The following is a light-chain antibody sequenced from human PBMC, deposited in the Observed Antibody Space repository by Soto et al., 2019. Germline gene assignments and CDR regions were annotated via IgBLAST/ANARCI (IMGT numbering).Light chain of an antibody. CDR3: SSYTSSSTYVV. CDR1: SIDVGGYNY. Sequence: QSALTQPASVSVSPGQSITISCTGTSIDVGGYNYVSWNQQHPGKAPKLIIYDVSNRPSGVSNRFSGSKSGNTASLTISGLQAEDEADYSCSSYTSSSTYVVFGGGTKLTVL. CDR2: DVS. V-gene: IGLV2-14*01. J-gene: IGLJ2*01.